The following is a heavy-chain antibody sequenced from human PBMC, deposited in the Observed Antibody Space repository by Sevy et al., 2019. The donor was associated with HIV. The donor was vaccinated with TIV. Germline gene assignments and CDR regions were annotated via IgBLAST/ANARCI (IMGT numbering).Heavy chain of an antibody. CDR2: FDPEDGEA. Sequence: ASVKVSCKVYGYTLTELSMHWVRQAPGKGLEWMGCFDPEDGEAIYSQSFQGRVTLTEDTSTDTAYMELSGLRSEDTAVYYCTGCGHGGGMDVWGQGTTVTVSS. CDR1: GYTLTELS. V-gene: IGHV1-24*01. CDR3: TGCGHGGGMDV. J-gene: IGHJ6*02. D-gene: IGHD2-21*01.